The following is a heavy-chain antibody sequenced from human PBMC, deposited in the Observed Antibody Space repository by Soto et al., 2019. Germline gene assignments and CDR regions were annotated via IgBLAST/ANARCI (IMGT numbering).Heavy chain of an antibody. CDR3: ARLQIEVAGTN. Sequence: ASVKVSCKASGYTFTSYAISWVRQAPGQGLEWMGWINANSGGTTYAQKFQGRVTMTRDTSISTAYMELSSLSSDDTAIYYCARLQIEVAGTNWGQGTLVTVSS. D-gene: IGHD6-19*01. V-gene: IGHV1-2*02. J-gene: IGHJ4*02. CDR1: GYTFTSYA. CDR2: INANSGGT.